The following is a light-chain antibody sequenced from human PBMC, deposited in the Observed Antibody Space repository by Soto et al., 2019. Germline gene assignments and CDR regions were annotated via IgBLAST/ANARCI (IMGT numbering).Light chain of an antibody. CDR2: DAS. V-gene: IGKV1-5*01. Sequence: DKVTITCRPIQTISTWMAWYQQKPGKAPKLLVYDASTLQSGVASRFSGSGSGTEFTLIISGLQPDDSATYYCQQYTNTNHPWMLGHGTKVDI. J-gene: IGKJ1*01. CDR3: QQYTNTNHPWM. CDR1: QTISTW.